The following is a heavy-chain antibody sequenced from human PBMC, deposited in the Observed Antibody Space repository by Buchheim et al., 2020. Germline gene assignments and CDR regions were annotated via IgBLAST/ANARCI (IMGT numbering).Heavy chain of an antibody. J-gene: IGHJ4*02. D-gene: IGHD5-18*01. CDR3: AKTIKGYSEGAY. CDR1: GFTFSSYA. CDR2: INEGGSEK. Sequence: EVQLLESGGGLVQPGGSLRLSCAASGFTFSSYAMSWVRQAPGKGLEWVANINEGGSEKYYVDSVKGRFTISRDNAKNSLYLQMNSLKVEDMAVYHCAKTIKGYSEGAYWGQGT. V-gene: IGHV3-7*01.